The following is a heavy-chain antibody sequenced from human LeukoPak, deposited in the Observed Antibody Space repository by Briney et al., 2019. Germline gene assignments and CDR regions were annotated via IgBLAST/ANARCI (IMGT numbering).Heavy chain of an antibody. J-gene: IGHJ4*02. Sequence: SETLSLTCTVSGGSISSYYWSWIRQPPGKGLEWIGYIYHSGSTNYNRSLKSRVTMSVDTSKNQFSLRLSSVTAADTAVYYCARWGLDYYGSGSYPFDYWGQGTLVTVSS. CDR1: GGSISSYY. CDR3: ARWGLDYYGSGSYPFDY. D-gene: IGHD3-10*01. CDR2: IYHSGST. V-gene: IGHV4-59*01.